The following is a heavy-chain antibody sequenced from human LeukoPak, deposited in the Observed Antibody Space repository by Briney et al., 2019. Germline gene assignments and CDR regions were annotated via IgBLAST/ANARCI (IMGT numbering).Heavy chain of an antibody. CDR1: GFTFDDYG. Sequence: PGGSLRLSCAASGFTFDDYGMSWVRQAPGKGLEWVSGINWNGGSTGYADSVKGRFTISRDNAKNSLYLQMNSLRAEDTALYHCARGRAYSLDYNWFDPWGQGTLVTVSS. CDR3: ARGRAYSLDYNWFDP. V-gene: IGHV3-20*01. D-gene: IGHD2/OR15-2a*01. CDR2: INWNGGST. J-gene: IGHJ5*02.